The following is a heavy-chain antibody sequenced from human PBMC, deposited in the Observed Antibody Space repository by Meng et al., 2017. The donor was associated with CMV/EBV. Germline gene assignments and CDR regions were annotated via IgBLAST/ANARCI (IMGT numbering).Heavy chain of an antibody. CDR2: ISYDGSNK. CDR1: GFTFSSYA. J-gene: IGHJ4*02. CDR3: ASRVRGYSYGDFDY. Sequence: ASGFTFSSYAKHGGRKAPGKGLEWVAVISYDGSNKYYADSVKGRFTISRDNSKNTLYLQMNSLRAEDTAVYYCASRVRGYSYGDFDYWGQGTLVTVSS. V-gene: IGHV3-30*04. D-gene: IGHD5-18*01.